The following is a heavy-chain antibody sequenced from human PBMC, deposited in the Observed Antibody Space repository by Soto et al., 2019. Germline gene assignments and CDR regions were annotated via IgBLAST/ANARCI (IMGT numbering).Heavy chain of an antibody. CDR1: GGSFSGYF. V-gene: IGHV4-34*01. CDR2: IDESGKT. J-gene: IGHJ4*02. Sequence: QLHLQQWGPASLKPSETLYLTCAVSGGSFSGYFWSWFRHSPGKGLEWIGEIDESGKTYYNPTFKRRLTISVDPAKHQFSLRLTSVTAADTAVYYCEGGDFWGQGTQVTVSS. CDR3: EGGDF.